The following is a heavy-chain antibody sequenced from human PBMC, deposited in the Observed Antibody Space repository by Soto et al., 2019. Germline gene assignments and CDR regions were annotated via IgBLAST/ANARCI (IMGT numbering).Heavy chain of an antibody. Sequence: QVQLVESGGGVVQPGRSLRLSCAASGFTFRSYGMHWVRQAPGKGLEWVAVISYDGSNKYYADSVKGRFTISRDNSKNTLYMQMDRLRAEDTAVYHCAKDLAGFNWGYPRGDAFDIWGQGTMVTVSS. CDR1: GFTFRSYG. D-gene: IGHD7-27*01. V-gene: IGHV3-30*18. CDR2: ISYDGSNK. J-gene: IGHJ3*02. CDR3: AKDLAGFNWGYPRGDAFDI.